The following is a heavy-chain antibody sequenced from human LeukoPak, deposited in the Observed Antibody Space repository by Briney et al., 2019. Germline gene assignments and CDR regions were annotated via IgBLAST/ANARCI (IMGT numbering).Heavy chain of an antibody. CDR3: ARESILTGYYTPWYFDY. J-gene: IGHJ4*02. CDR1: GFTFSSYA. Sequence: GGSLRLSCAASGFTFSSYAMSWVRQAPGKGLEWVSAISGSGGSTYYADSVKSRFTISRDNSKNTLYLQMNSLRAEDTAVYYCARESILTGYYTPWYFDYWGQGTLVTVSS. CDR2: ISGSGGST. V-gene: IGHV3-23*01. D-gene: IGHD3-9*01.